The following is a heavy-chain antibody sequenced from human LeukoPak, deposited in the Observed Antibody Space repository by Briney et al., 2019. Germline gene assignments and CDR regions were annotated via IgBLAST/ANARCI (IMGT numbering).Heavy chain of an antibody. Sequence: PSETLSLTCTVSGGSISSRTYIWGWIRQPPGKGLEWIGNIYYSSCITYYSPSLKSRVTISVDTSKNQFSLKLSSVTAADTAVYYCASQVYCSAGSCYSNFWGQGTLVTVSS. CDR2: IYYSSCIT. V-gene: IGHV4-39*01. D-gene: IGHD2-15*01. J-gene: IGHJ4*02. CDR3: ASQVYCSAGSCYSNF. CDR1: GGSISSRTYI.